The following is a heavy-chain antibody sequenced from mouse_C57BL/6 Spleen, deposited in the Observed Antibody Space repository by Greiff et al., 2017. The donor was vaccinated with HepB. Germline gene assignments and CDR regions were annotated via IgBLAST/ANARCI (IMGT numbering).Heavy chain of an antibody. Sequence: QVQLQQPGAELVKPGASVKLSCKASGYTFTSYWMHLVKQRPGQGLEWIGMIHPNNVSTNYNEKFKSKATLTVDKSSSTAYMQLSSLTSEDSAVYYCERLAGDYDRGGRFADWGQGTLVTVSA. D-gene: IGHD2-4*01. J-gene: IGHJ3*01. V-gene: IGHV1-64*01. CDR3: ERLAGDYDRGGRFAD. CDR1: GYTFTSYW. CDR2: IHPNNVST.